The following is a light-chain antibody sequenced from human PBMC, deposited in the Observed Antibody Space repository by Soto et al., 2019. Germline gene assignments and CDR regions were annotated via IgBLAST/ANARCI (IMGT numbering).Light chain of an antibody. CDR3: QQRSNWPLIT. CDR1: QNIISN. CDR2: GAS. V-gene: IGKV3-15*01. J-gene: IGKJ5*01. Sequence: EIVMTQSPASLSVSPGERATLSCRANQNIISNLAWYQQKPGQAPRLLIYGASTRATGIPARFSGSGSGTDFTLTIRSLEPEDFAVYYCQQRSNWPLITFGQGTRLEIK.